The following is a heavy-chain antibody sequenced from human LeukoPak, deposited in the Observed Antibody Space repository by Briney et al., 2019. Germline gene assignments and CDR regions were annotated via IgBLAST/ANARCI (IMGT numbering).Heavy chain of an antibody. Sequence: GESLKISCEGSGYSFSNSWIGWVRQRPGKGLEWKGIINPADSDTKYSPSFQGQVTLTADKSISTAYLQWGSLKTSDSAMYYCARSFFGDYFDYWGQGTLVTVSS. V-gene: IGHV5-51*01. CDR2: INPADSDT. D-gene: IGHD3-10*01. CDR1: GYSFSNSW. CDR3: ARSFFGDYFDY. J-gene: IGHJ4*02.